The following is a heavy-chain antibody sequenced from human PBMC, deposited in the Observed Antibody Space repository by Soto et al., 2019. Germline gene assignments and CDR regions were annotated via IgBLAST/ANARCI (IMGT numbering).Heavy chain of an antibody. D-gene: IGHD6-19*01. CDR3: ARSVEWLASFDY. V-gene: IGHV1-8*01. Sequence: QLQLVQSGAEVKKPGASVKVSCKASGYTFNSYDINWVLKATGQGLEWMGWMNPNSGNTGYAQKFQGRVTMTRNTSISTAYMELSSLRSEDTAVYYCARSVEWLASFDYWGHGTLVTVSA. CDR1: GYTFNSYD. J-gene: IGHJ4*01. CDR2: MNPNSGNT.